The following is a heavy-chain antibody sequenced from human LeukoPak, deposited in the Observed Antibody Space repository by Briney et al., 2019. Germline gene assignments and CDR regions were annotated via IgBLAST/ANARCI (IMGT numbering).Heavy chain of an antibody. V-gene: IGHV3-7*01. Sequence: PGGSLRLSCAVSGFTFGTYWMTWVRQAPGKGLEWVANIKQDGSEKYYVDSVKGRFTISRDNAKNSLYLQMNSLRAEDTAVYYCARGRAFDIWGQGTMVTVSS. J-gene: IGHJ3*02. CDR1: GFTFGTYW. CDR3: ARGRAFDI. CDR2: IKQDGSEK.